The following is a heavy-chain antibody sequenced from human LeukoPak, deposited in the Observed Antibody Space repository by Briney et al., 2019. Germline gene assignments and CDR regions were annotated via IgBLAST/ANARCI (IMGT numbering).Heavy chain of an antibody. Sequence: SETLSLTCTVSGYSISSGYYWGWIRQPPGKGLEWIGYIYYSGSTNYNPSLKSRVTISVDTSKNQFSLKLSSVTAADTAVYYCARVTENYYDSSPESYYYYMDVWGKGTTVTISS. CDR2: IYYSGST. D-gene: IGHD3-22*01. CDR1: GYSISSGYY. CDR3: ARVTENYYDSSPESYYYYMDV. J-gene: IGHJ6*03. V-gene: IGHV4-61*01.